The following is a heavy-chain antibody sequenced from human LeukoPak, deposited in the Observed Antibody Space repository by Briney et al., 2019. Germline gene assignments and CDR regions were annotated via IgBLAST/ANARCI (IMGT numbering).Heavy chain of an antibody. CDR3: ARGLTIFGVSI. CDR2: MYQDGSEK. CDR1: GFIFSSYW. J-gene: IGHJ3*02. V-gene: IGHV3-7*01. D-gene: IGHD3-3*01. Sequence: GGSLRLSCAASGFIFSSYWVTWVRQAPGKGLEWVANMYQDGSEKYYVDSVKGRFTISRDNAKNSLYLQMDSLRAEDTAVYYCARGLTIFGVSIWGQGTMVTVSS.